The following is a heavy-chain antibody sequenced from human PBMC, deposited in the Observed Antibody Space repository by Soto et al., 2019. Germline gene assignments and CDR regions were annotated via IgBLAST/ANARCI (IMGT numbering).Heavy chain of an antibody. J-gene: IGHJ4*02. V-gene: IGHV1-18*01. Sequence: QVQLVQSGGEAKKPGASVKVSCKASGYTFTSYGISWVRQAPGQGLEWMGWINPYNGNTKYAQKLQGRVTMTTDTSTSTAYMELRSLRSDDTAVYYCARDAAVGLFDYWGQGTLVTVSS. D-gene: IGHD1-26*01. CDR2: INPYNGNT. CDR3: ARDAAVGLFDY. CDR1: GYTFTSYG.